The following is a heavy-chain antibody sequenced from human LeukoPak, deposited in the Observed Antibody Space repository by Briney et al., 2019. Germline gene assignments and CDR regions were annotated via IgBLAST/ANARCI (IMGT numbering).Heavy chain of an antibody. Sequence: ASVKVSCKASGYTFTGYYMHWVRQAPGQGLEWMGWINPNSGGTNYAQKFQGRVTMTRDTSISTAYMELSRLRSDDTAVYYCARGKSRGWYEYYFDYWGQGTLVTVSS. D-gene: IGHD6-19*01. J-gene: IGHJ4*02. CDR1: GYTFTGYY. V-gene: IGHV1-2*02. CDR2: INPNSGGT. CDR3: ARGKSRGWYEYYFDY.